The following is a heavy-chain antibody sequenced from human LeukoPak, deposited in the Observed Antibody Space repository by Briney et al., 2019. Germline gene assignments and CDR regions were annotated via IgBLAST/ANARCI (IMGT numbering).Heavy chain of an antibody. V-gene: IGHV3-21*01. D-gene: IGHD6-13*01. CDR3: ATPAAGPGAEYSLY. Sequence: GGSLRLSCAASGFTFSSYGMHWVRQAPGKGLEWVSSIDFTSRYIYNADSVKGRFTTSRDNAKNSLDLQMNSLKVEDTAVYYCATPAAGPGAEYSLYWGQGTLVIVSS. CDR2: IDFTSRYI. CDR1: GFTFSSYG. J-gene: IGHJ1*01.